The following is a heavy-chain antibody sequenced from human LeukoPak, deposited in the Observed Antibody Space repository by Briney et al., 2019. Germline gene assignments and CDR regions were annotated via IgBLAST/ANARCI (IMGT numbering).Heavy chain of an antibody. V-gene: IGHV4-39*01. CDR3: ARHPSGRMWLQQGGWFDP. D-gene: IGHD5-24*01. Sequence: GSLRLSCAASGFTFSSYEMNWVRQAPGRGLEWIGSMYHNGSTYYNPSLTSRVTISVDASKNQFSLKLSSVTAADTAVYYCARHPSGRMWLQQGGWFDPWGQGTPVTVSS. J-gene: IGHJ5*02. CDR1: GFTFSSYE. CDR2: MYHNGST.